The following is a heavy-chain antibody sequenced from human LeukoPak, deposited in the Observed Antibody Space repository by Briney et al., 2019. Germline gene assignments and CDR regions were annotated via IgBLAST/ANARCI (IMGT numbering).Heavy chain of an antibody. CDR1: GYSISNGYY. CDR2: IYHSGSI. J-gene: IGHJ3*02. Sequence: PSETLSLTCTVSGYSISNGYYWGWIRQPPGKGLEWIGSIYHSGSIYYNPSLKSRVTISVDTSKNQLSLKLSSVTAADTAVYYCARVGNDFWSGYYSTHDAFDIWGQGTMVTVSS. D-gene: IGHD3-3*01. V-gene: IGHV4-38-2*02. CDR3: ARVGNDFWSGYYSTHDAFDI.